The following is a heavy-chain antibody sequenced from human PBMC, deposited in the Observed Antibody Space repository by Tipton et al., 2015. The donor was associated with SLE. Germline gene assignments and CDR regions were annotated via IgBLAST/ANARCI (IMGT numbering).Heavy chain of an antibody. J-gene: IGHJ4*02. V-gene: IGHV4-59*12. Sequence: LRLSCAASGFTFSNAWMSWVRQAPGKGLEWIGYIYYSGSTNYNPSLKSRVTISVDKSKNQFSLKLSSVTAADTAVYYCARAGIVATSRFDYWGQGTLVTVSS. CDR3: ARAGIVATSRFDY. CDR1: GFTFSNAW. D-gene: IGHD5-12*01. CDR2: IYYSGST.